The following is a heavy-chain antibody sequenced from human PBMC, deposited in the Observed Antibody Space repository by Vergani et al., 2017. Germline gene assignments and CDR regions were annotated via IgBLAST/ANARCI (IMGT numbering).Heavy chain of an antibody. CDR1: GFTFSSYD. D-gene: IGHD4-23*01. CDR2: IGTAGDT. CDR3: ARAVSTTVGDPPGY. Sequence: EVQLVESGGGLVQPGGSLRLSCAASGFTFSSYDMHWVRQATGKGLEWVSAIGTAGDTYYPGSVKGRFTISRENAKNSLYLQMNSLRAGDTAIYYCARAVSTTVGDPPGYWGQGTLVTVCS. V-gene: IGHV3-13*01. J-gene: IGHJ4*02.